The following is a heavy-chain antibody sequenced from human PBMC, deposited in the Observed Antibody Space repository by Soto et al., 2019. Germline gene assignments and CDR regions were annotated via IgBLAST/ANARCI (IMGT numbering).Heavy chain of an antibody. J-gene: IGHJ5*02. D-gene: IGHD2-15*01. CDR3: ARDNSQNYVTPAASSWFHP. Sequence: ASVNVSCKASGYSFTNNDVSWVRQATGQGLEGMGWMNPGSGDTGYAQKFQGRVTMTRDISIATAYMELSSLRYEDTAVYYCARDNSQNYVTPAASSWFHPWGQGTPVTVSS. CDR1: GYSFTNND. V-gene: IGHV1-8*01. CDR2: MNPGSGDT.